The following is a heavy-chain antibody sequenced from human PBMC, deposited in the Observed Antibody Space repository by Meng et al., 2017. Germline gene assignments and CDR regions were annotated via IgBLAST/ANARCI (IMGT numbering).Heavy chain of an antibody. Sequence: VQVVQSGSDVREPRDSGNVSCKASGYTLTRYAINWLRQAPGQGLQWIGWIDTKTGNPTYVPGFTGRLVFSLDTSVSTAYLQISGLKADDTAVYYCTRDGYSDCSRTSCFDSWGQGTLVTVSS. CDR2: IDTKTGNP. D-gene: IGHD2-2*01. CDR3: TRDGYSDCSRTSCFDS. J-gene: IGHJ4*02. V-gene: IGHV7-4-1*02. CDR1: GYTLTRYA.